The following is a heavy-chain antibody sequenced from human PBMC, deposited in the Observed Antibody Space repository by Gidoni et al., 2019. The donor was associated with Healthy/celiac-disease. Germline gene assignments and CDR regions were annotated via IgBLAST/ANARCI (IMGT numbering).Heavy chain of an antibody. Sequence: QVQLQESGPGLVKPSETLSLTCTVSGGSISSYYWSWIRQPPGKGLEWIGYIYYSGSTNYNPSLKSRVTISVDTSKNQFSLKLSSVTAADTAVYYCARHKPSLGQLEFDYWGQGTLVTVSS. CDR2: IYYSGST. CDR3: ARHKPSLGQLEFDY. V-gene: IGHV4-59*08. D-gene: IGHD6-6*01. CDR1: GGSISSYY. J-gene: IGHJ4*02.